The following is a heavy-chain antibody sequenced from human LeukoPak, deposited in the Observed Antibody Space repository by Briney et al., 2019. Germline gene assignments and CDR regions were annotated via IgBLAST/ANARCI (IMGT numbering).Heavy chain of an antibody. J-gene: IGHJ4*02. V-gene: IGHV4-39*01. CDR1: GGSISSYY. CDR2: MYYSGSI. Sequence: SSETLSLTCTVSGGSISSYYWGWIRQPPGKRLEWIGNMYYSGSIYYSPSLKSRVTISVDKSKNQFSLKLRSVTVADTAVYYCASVYRDYVSIDYWGQGTLVTVS. D-gene: IGHD4-17*01. CDR3: ASVYRDYVSIDY.